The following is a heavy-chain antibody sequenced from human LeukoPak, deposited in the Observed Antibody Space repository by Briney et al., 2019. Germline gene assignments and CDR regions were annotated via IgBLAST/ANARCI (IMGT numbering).Heavy chain of an antibody. V-gene: IGHV4-34*01. J-gene: IGHJ6*03. D-gene: IGHD3-3*01. CDR2: INHSGST. CDR3: ARGREGVDFWSGYSSSYYYYMDV. Sequence: SQTLSLTCAVYGGSFSGYYWSWIRQPPGKGLEWIGEINHSGSTNYNPSLKSRVTISVDTSKNQFSLKLSSVTAADTAVYYCARGREGVDFWSGYSSSYYYYMDVWGKGTTVTVSS. CDR1: GGSFSGYY.